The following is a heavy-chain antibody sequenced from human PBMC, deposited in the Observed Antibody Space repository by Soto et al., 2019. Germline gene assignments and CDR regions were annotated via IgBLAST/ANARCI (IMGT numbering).Heavy chain of an antibody. V-gene: IGHV3-30*18. CDR3: AKDLKASGGHSGTLNYYYGMDV. D-gene: IGHD3-10*01. CDR2: ISYDGFIK. J-gene: IGHJ6*02. CDR1: GFSFSTHG. Sequence: QVQLVESGGGVVQPGRSLRLSCASSGFSFSTHGVQWVRQAPGKGLEWVAIISYDGFIKYSADDVKGRFTISRDNSKNTLFLQMDSLRAEDSAVYYCAKDLKASGGHSGTLNYYYGMDVWGQGTTVIVSS.